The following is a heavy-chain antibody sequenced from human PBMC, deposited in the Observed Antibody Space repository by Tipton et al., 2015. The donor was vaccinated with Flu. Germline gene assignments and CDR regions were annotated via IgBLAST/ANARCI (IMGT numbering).Heavy chain of an antibody. D-gene: IGHD2-2*01. Sequence: TLSLTCAVSGDSIRSDYYWGWIRQPPGKGLEWIGNIFHTGSTYHNPSLKSRVTISVDTSMSQFSLQLTSVTAADTAVYYCARDPSLGMPDYFDSWGQGILVTASS. CDR1: GDSIRSDYY. J-gene: IGHJ4*02. CDR2: IFHTGST. CDR3: ARDPSLGMPDYFDS. V-gene: IGHV4-38-2*02.